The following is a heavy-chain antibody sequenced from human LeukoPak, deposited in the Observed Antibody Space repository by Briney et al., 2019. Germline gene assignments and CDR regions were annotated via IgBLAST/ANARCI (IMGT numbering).Heavy chain of an antibody. J-gene: IGHJ3*02. V-gene: IGHV3-20*04. CDR2: INWNGGST. CDR1: GFTFDDYG. D-gene: IGHD1-26*01. CDR3: ARGGGYSGSYQEPFDI. Sequence: GGSLRLSCAASGFTFDDYGMSWVRQAPGKGLEWVSGINWNGGSTGYADSVKGRFTISRDNAKNSLYLQMNSLRAEDTALYYYARGGGYSGSYQEPFDIWGQGTMVTVSS.